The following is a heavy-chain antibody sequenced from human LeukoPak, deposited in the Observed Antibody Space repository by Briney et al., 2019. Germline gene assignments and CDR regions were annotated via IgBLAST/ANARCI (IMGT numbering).Heavy chain of an antibody. J-gene: IGHJ6*02. D-gene: IGHD2-15*01. CDR2: IYHSGST. V-gene: IGHV4-4*02. Sequence: SETLSLTRAVSGGSISSSNWWSWVRQPPGKGLEWIGEIYHSGSTNYNPSLKSRVTISVDTSKNQFSLKLSSVTAADTAVYYCARDRTGGCSGGSCYLGYYGMDVWGQGTTVTVSS. CDR1: GGSISSSNW. CDR3: ARDRTGGCSGGSCYLGYYGMDV.